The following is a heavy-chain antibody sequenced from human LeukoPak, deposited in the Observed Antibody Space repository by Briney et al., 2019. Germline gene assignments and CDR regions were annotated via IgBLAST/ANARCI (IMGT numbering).Heavy chain of an antibody. CDR1: GGSISSGGYY. V-gene: IGHV4-31*03. D-gene: IGHD6-13*01. Sequence: SQTLSLTCTVSGGSISSGGYYWSWIRQHPGKGLEWIGYIYYSGSTYYNPSLKSRVTISVDTSKNQFSLKLSSVTAADTAVYYCARHVPRIAAAGHYFDYWGQGTLVTVSS. J-gene: IGHJ4*02. CDR2: IYYSGST. CDR3: ARHVPRIAAAGHYFDY.